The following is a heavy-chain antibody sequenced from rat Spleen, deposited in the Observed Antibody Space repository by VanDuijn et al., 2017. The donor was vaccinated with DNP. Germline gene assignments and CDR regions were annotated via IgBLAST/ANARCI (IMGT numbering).Heavy chain of an antibody. CDR1: GYSITRSYR. Sequence: EVQLQESGPGLVRPSQSLSLTCSVTGYSITRSYRWNWIRKFPGNRLEWMGYINSAGSTQYNPSLKSRISVTRDTSKNKIFLQVNSVTAEDTATYYCARLHYGLNSWGHGVMVTVSS. V-gene: IGHV3-3*01. CDR2: INSAGST. CDR3: ARLHYGLNS. J-gene: IGHJ2*01. D-gene: IGHD1-6*01.